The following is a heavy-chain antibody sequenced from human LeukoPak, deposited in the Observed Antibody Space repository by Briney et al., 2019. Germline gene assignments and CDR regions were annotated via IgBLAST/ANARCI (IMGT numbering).Heavy chain of an antibody. D-gene: IGHD2/OR15-2a*01. V-gene: IGHV4-59*01. CDR2: IYYSGRT. CDR1: GGSISSYY. J-gene: IGHJ3*02. CDR3: ARKNDFEI. Sequence: PSETLSLTCTVSGGSISSYYWNWIRQTPGKGLGWIGCIYYSGRTYYNPSLKSRVTISVDMSKSQFSLRLTSVTAADTAVYYCARKNDFEIWGQGTLVTVSS.